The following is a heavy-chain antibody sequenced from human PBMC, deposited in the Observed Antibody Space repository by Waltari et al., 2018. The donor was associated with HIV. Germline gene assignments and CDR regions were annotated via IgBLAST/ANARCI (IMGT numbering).Heavy chain of an antibody. V-gene: IGHV4-30-4*08. Sequence: QVHLQESGPGLVKPSQTLSLTCTVSGGTITGGDLYWSLIRQPLGKGLEWIGNMYYTGTTYYNPSLESRVTISLEKSNNQFSLRLNSVTAADTAVYYCARADFWSGYYFAFDIWGQGTMVTVSS. CDR3: ARADFWSGYYFAFDI. D-gene: IGHD3-3*01. J-gene: IGHJ3*02. CDR1: GGTITGGDLY. CDR2: MYYTGTT.